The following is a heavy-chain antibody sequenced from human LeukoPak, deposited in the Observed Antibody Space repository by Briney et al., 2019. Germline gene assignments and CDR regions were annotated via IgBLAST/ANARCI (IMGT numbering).Heavy chain of an antibody. J-gene: IGHJ4*02. CDR3: ARERAGSGYENFGY. Sequence: GGSLRLSCAASGFSFSDYYMSWIRQAPGKGLEWLSYISFSSTYTNYADSVKGRFTISRDDAKNSLYLQMNSLRAEDTAVYYCARERAGSGYENFGYWGQGTLVSVSS. CDR2: ISFSSTYT. V-gene: IGHV3-11*06. CDR1: GFSFSDYY. D-gene: IGHD5-12*01.